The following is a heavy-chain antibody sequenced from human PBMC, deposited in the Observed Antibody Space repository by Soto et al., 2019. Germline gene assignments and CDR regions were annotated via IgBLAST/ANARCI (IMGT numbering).Heavy chain of an antibody. CDR3: AGAAPVASDAFDV. CDR2: IYYNGNP. J-gene: IGHJ3*01. Sequence: QVQLQESGPGLAKPSQTLSLICTVSGDSINRGGYYWSWVRQHPGKGPELLGHIYYNGNPYYNPSLKSRVTISIDTSSNQFSLQLTSLTVADTAVYYCAGAAPVASDAFDVWGQGTTVTISA. D-gene: IGHD2-2*01. CDR1: GDSINRGGYY. V-gene: IGHV4-31*03.